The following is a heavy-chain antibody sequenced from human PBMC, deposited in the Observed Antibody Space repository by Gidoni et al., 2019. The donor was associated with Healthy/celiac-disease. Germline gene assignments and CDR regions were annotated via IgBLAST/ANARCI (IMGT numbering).Heavy chain of an antibody. CDR3: ARESGSSSGYDSLVFDY. CDR1: GGSISSGGYY. D-gene: IGHD5-12*01. V-gene: IGHV4-31*03. CDR2: IYYSGST. Sequence: QVQLQESGPGLAKPSQTLSLTCTVSGGSISSGGYYWSWIRQHPGKGLEWIGYIYYSGSTYYNPSLKSRVTISVDTSKNQFSLKLSSVTAADTAVYYCARESGSSSGYDSLVFDYWGQGTLVTVSS. J-gene: IGHJ4*02.